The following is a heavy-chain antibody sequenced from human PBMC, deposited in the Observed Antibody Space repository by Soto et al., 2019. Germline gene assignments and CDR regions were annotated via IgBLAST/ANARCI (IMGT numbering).Heavy chain of an antibody. V-gene: IGHV3-53*05. D-gene: IGHD3-22*01. CDR1: GFSVSNNY. CDR3: AKEQYYYDSSGYTPTDY. J-gene: IGHJ4*02. Sequence: PGGSLRLSCAASGFSVSNNYMSWVRQAPGKALEWVSVIYNDGNTDYADSVKGRFTISRDTSKNTLYLQMNSLRAEDTAVYYCAKEQYYYDSSGYTPTDYWGQGTLVTVSS. CDR2: IYNDGNT.